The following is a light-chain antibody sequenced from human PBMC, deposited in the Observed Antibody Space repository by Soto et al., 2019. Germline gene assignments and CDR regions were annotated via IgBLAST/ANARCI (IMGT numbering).Light chain of an antibody. CDR1: QSLLHSNGYNY. J-gene: IGKJ2*01. Sequence: DIVMTQSPLSLPVTPGEPASISCRSSQSLLHSNGYNYLDWYLQKPGQSPQLLIYLGSNRASGVPDRFSGSGSGTDFTLKISRVEAEDVAIYYCQQYGGVPYTFGQGTKLEIK. CDR3: QQYGGVPYT. CDR2: LGS. V-gene: IGKV2-28*01.